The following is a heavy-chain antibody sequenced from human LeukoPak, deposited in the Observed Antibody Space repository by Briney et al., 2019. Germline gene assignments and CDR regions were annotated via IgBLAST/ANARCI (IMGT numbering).Heavy chain of an antibody. Sequence: SETLSLTCGVSGGSITSTNYWTWVRQPPGKGLEWIGEVNLQGSTNYNPSLMGRVAISVDMSENHISLQLTSVTAADTAVYYCARGARAGYNLEPFDYWGQGTLVTVSS. D-gene: IGHD5-24*01. CDR3: ARGARAGYNLEPFDY. V-gene: IGHV4-4*02. CDR1: GGSITSTNY. J-gene: IGHJ4*02. CDR2: VNLQGST.